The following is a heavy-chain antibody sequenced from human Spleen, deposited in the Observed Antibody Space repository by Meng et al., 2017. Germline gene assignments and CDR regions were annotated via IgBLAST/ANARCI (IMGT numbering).Heavy chain of an antibody. CDR1: GGSISSSSYY. Sequence: SETLSLTCTVSGGSISSSSYYWGWIRQPPGKGLEWIGSIYYSGSTYYNPSLKSRVTISVDTSKNQFSLKLSSVTAADTAVYYCARDGLQSEVLLWFGEFRQNAFDIWGQGTMVTVSS. J-gene: IGHJ3*02. D-gene: IGHD3-10*01. CDR2: IYYSGST. CDR3: ARDGLQSEVLLWFGEFRQNAFDI. V-gene: IGHV4-39*07.